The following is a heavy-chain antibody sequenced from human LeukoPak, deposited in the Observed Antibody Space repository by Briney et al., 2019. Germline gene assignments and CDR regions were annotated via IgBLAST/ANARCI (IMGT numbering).Heavy chain of an antibody. J-gene: IGHJ3*02. D-gene: IGHD3-22*01. CDR1: GGSFSGYY. CDR3: ARQATYYDSSIDAFDI. CDR2: INHSGST. Sequence: SETLSLTCAVYGGSFSGYYWSWIRQPPGKGLEWIGEINHSGSTNYNPSLKSRVTISVDTSKNQFSLKLSSVTAADTAVYYCARQATYYDSSIDAFDIWGQGTMVTVSS. V-gene: IGHV4-34*01.